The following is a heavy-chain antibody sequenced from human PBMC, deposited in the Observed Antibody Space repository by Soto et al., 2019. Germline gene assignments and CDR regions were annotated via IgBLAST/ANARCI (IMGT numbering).Heavy chain of an antibody. CDR1: GFPFSSYV. V-gene: IGHV3-23*01. CDR3: AKDSNKYSSSLRGRYFDY. D-gene: IGHD4-4*01. Sequence: GGSLRLSCAASGFPFSSYVMSWVRQAPGKGLEWVSGISGGGSNTFYADYVKGRFTISRDNSRNTLLLQMNSLGAEDTAVYYCAKDSNKYSSSLRGRYFDYWGQGIGVTVS. CDR2: ISGGGSNT. J-gene: IGHJ4*02.